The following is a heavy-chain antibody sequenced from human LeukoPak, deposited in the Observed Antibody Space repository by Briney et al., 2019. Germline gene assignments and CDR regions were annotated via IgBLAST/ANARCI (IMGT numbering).Heavy chain of an antibody. J-gene: IGHJ4*02. Sequence: SETLSLTCAVYGGSFSGYYWSWIRQPPGKGLGWIGEINHSGSTNYNPSLKSRVTISVDTSKNQFSLKLSSVTAADTAVYYCARGLVLGNYDFWSGYYKAYFDYWGQGTLVTVSS. CDR2: INHSGST. CDR1: GGSFSGYY. D-gene: IGHD3-3*01. CDR3: ARGLVLGNYDFWSGYYKAYFDY. V-gene: IGHV4-34*01.